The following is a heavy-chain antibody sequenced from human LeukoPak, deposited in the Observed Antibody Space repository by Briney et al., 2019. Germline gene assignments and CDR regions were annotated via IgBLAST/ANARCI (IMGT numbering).Heavy chain of an antibody. Sequence: GGSLRLSCAASGFTFSSYAMSWVRQAPGKGLEWVSAISGSGGSTYYADSVKGRFTISRDNSKNTLYLQMNSLRAEDTAVYYCAKQRSGYSSFLHYYYYMDVWGKGTTVTVSS. CDR3: AKQRSGYSSFLHYYYYMDV. CDR2: ISGSGGST. V-gene: IGHV3-23*01. D-gene: IGHD6-13*01. CDR1: GFTFSSYA. J-gene: IGHJ6*03.